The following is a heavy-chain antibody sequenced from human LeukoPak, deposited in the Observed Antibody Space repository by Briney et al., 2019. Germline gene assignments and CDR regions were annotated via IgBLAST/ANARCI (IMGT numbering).Heavy chain of an antibody. V-gene: IGHV3-9*01. CDR2: ISWNSGSI. Sequence: PGGSLRLSCAASGFTFDDYAMHWVPQAPGKGLEWVSGISWNSGSIGYADSVKGRFTISRDNAKNSLYLQMNSLRAEDTALYYCAKDHLYSSGPTEIDYWGQGTLVTVSS. J-gene: IGHJ4*02. CDR1: GFTFDDYA. CDR3: AKDHLYSSGPTEIDY. D-gene: IGHD6-19*01.